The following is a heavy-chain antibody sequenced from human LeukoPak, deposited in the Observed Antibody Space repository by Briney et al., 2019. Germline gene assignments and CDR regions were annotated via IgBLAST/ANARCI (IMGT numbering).Heavy chain of an antibody. V-gene: IGHV4-59*08. D-gene: IGHD1-1*01. J-gene: IGHJ4*02. CDR1: GGSISSYY. CDR3: ARRGTGLGRSAFDY. Sequence: PSETLSLTCTVSGGSISSYYWSWIRQPPGKGLEWIGYIYYSGSTNYNPSLKSRVTISVDKSKHYFSLTLTSVTAADTAVYYCARRGTGLGRSAFDYWGQGTLVTVSS. CDR2: IYYSGST.